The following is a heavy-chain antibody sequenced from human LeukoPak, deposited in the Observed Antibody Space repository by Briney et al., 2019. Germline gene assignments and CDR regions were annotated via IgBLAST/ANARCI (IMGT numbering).Heavy chain of an antibody. CDR1: GGSISSYY. V-gene: IGHV4-59*01. D-gene: IGHD3-9*01. CDR3: ARGTRLVPFDY. J-gene: IGHJ4*02. CDR2: IYYSGST. Sequence: SETLSLTCTVSGGSISSYYWSWIRQPPGKGLEWIGYIYYSGSTNYNPSLKSRVTISVDTSKSQFSLKLSSVTAADTAVYYCARGTRLVPFDYWGQGTLVTVSS.